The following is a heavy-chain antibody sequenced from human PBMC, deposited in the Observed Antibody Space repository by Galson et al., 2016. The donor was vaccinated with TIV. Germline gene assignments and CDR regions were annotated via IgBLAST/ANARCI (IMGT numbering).Heavy chain of an antibody. CDR2: ISGGGGST. J-gene: IGHJ4*02. CDR3: ARGGGYGDVYFDF. V-gene: IGHV3-23*01. Sequence: SLRLSCAASGFTFSIFAMTWVRQAPGMGLEWVSAISGGGGSTYYADSVKGRFTFSRDNSKNTLYLQMDRLRAEDTAVYYCARGGGYGDVYFDFWGQGSLVTVS. D-gene: IGHD4-17*01. CDR1: GFTFSIFA.